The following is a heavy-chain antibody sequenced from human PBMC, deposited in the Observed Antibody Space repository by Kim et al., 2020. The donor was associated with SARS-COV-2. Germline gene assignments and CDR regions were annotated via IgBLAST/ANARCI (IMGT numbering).Heavy chain of an antibody. Sequence: SETLSLTCTVSGGSISSDYWSWIRQPPGKGLEWIGHIYYSGNTEYNPSLKSRVTISVDTSKKQFSLKLRSVTAADTGLYYCARQSYRYGSYYYYSYVMEVWGQGTTVTVSS. J-gene: IGHJ6*02. D-gene: IGHD5-18*01. CDR2: IYYSGNT. CDR3: ARQSYRYGSYYYYSYVMEV. V-gene: IGHV4-59*08. CDR1: GGSISSDY.